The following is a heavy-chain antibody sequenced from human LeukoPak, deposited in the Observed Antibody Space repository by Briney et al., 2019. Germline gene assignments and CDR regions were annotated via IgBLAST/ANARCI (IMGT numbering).Heavy chain of an antibody. CDR2: INPNSGGT. D-gene: IGHD5-18*01. Sequence: ASVKVSCKASGYTFSGYFMHWVRQAPGQGLEWMGWINPNSGGTNYAQKFQGRVTMTRDTSISTAYMELSSLRSDDTAVYYCARGGIQLWFLVDYWGQGTLVTVSS. J-gene: IGHJ4*02. CDR1: GYTFSGYF. V-gene: IGHV1-2*02. CDR3: ARGGIQLWFLVDY.